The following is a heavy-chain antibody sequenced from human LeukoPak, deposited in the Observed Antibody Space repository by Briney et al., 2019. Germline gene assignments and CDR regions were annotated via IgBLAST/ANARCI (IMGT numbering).Heavy chain of an antibody. CDR1: GFGFSDSY. CDR2: ISGSGSDI. V-gene: IGHV3-11*04. Sequence: GGSLRLSCVVSGFGFSDSYMTWIRQTPGKGLEWLAYISGSGSDIYYADSVKGRFTISRDNAKKSLYLQMNSLRAEDTAVYYCARDGGEWELDYWGQGTLVTVSS. CDR3: ARDGGEWELDY. D-gene: IGHD1-26*01. J-gene: IGHJ4*02.